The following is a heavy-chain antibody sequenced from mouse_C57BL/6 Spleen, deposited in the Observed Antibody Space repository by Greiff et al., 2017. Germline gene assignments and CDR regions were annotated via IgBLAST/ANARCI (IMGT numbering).Heavy chain of an antibody. CDR1: GYTFTSYW. CDR3: ALFNAMDD. J-gene: IGHJ4*01. V-gene: IGHV1-50*01. Sequence: QVQLQQPGAELVKPGASVKLSCKASGYTFTSYWMQWVKQRPGQGLEWIGEIDPSDSYTNYNQKFKGKATLTVDTSSSTVYMQLSSLTSEDSAVDYWALFNAMDDWGKGTSVTVSS. CDR2: IDPSDSYT.